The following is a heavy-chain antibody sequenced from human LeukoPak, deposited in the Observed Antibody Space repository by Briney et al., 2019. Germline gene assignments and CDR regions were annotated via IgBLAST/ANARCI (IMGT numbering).Heavy chain of an antibody. Sequence: ASVNVSCKASGYTFTSYYMHWVRQAPGQGLEWMGIINPSGGSTSYVQKFQGRVTMTRDTSTSTVYMELSSLRSEDTAVYYCASGAQWLVPFDYWGQGTLVTVSS. V-gene: IGHV1-46*01. CDR3: ASGAQWLVPFDY. D-gene: IGHD6-19*01. J-gene: IGHJ4*02. CDR2: INPSGGST. CDR1: GYTFTSYY.